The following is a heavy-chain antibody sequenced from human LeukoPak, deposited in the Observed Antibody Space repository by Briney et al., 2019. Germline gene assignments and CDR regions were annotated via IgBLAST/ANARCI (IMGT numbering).Heavy chain of an antibody. CDR1: GYTFTSYD. CDR3: ARERIVGDYSGGNWFDP. CDR2: MNPNSGNT. J-gene: IGHJ5*02. D-gene: IGHD1-26*01. V-gene: IGHV1-8*01. Sequence: ASVKVSCKASGYTFTSYDINWVRQATGQGLEWMGWMNPNSGNTGYAQKFQGRVTMTRNTSISTAYMELSSLRSEDTAVYYCARERIVGDYSGGNWFDPWGQGTLVTVSS.